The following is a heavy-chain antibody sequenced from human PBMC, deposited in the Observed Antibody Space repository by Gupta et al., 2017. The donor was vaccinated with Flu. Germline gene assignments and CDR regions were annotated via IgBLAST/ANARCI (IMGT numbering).Heavy chain of an antibody. V-gene: IGHV3-21*01. CDR3: ARDLLMYNWNDEPPYYYYGRDV. J-gene: IGHJ6*02. Sequence: EVQLVESGGGLVKPGGSLRLSCAASGFTFSSYSMNWVRQAQGKGLEWVSSISSSSSYIYYADSGKGRFTISRDNAKNSLYLQMNSLRAEDTAGYYCARDLLMYNWNDEPPYYYYGRDVWGQGTTVTVSS. D-gene: IGHD1-20*01. CDR2: ISSSSSYI. CDR1: GFTFSSYS.